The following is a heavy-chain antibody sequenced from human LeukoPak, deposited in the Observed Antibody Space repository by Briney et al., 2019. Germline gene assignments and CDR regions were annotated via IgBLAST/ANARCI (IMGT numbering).Heavy chain of an antibody. Sequence: GGPLRLSCAASGFTFSSYAMSWVRQAPGKGLEWVSAISGSGGSTYYADSVKGRFTISRDNSKNTLYLQMNSLRAEDTAVYYCAKGAVAGYYYYYYMDVWGKGTTVTVSS. J-gene: IGHJ6*03. CDR3: AKGAVAGYYYYYYMDV. V-gene: IGHV3-23*01. CDR1: GFTFSSYA. CDR2: ISGSGGST. D-gene: IGHD6-19*01.